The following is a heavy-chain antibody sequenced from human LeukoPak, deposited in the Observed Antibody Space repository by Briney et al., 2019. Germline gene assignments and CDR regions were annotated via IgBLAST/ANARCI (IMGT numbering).Heavy chain of an antibody. Sequence: GGSLRLSCAASGFTFSSYAMHWVRQAPGKGLEWVAVISYDGSNKYYADSVKGRFTISRDNSKNTLYLQMNSLRAEDTAVYYCAREVSPYGSGSWPPYFDYWGQGTLVTVSP. CDR2: ISYDGSNK. J-gene: IGHJ4*02. V-gene: IGHV3-30-3*01. D-gene: IGHD3-10*01. CDR3: AREVSPYGSGSWPPYFDY. CDR1: GFTFSSYA.